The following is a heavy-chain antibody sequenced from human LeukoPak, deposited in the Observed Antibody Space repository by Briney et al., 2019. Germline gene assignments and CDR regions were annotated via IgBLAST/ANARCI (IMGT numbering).Heavy chain of an antibody. D-gene: IGHD2-15*01. CDR3: ARDDCSGGSCYYYGMDV. CDR1: GFTFNINA. Sequence: PGRSLRLSCAASGFTFNINAMHWVRRAPGKGLEWVAVISYDGSNKYYADSVKGRFTISRDNSKNMLYLQMNSLRAEDTAVYYCARDDCSGGSCYYYGMDVWGQGTTVTVSS. CDR2: ISYDGSNK. J-gene: IGHJ6*02. V-gene: IGHV3-30-3*01.